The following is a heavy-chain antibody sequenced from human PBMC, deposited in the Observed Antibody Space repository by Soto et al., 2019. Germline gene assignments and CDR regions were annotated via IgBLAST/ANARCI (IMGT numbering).Heavy chain of an antibody. CDR1: GFSFSSYA. D-gene: IGHD1-26*01. J-gene: IGHJ4*02. V-gene: IGHV3-23*01. CDR2: ISGSDGKT. CDR3: ARWSLLDY. Sequence: ESGGGLVRPGGSLRLSCTASGFSFSSYALSWVRQAPGKGLEWVSTISGSDGKTYYADSVKGRFSISRDTSKTTLYLEMTSLRVEDTAVYYCARWSLLDYWGQGTRVTVS.